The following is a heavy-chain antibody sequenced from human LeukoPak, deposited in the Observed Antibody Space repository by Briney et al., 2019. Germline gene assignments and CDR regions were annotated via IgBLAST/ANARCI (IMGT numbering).Heavy chain of an antibody. CDR1: GFTFSTYS. V-gene: IGHV3-21*01. Sequence: GGSLRLSCGASGFTFSTYSMDWVRQAPGKGLEWVSSISSSSSYIYYADSVKGRFTISRDNAKNSLYLQMNSLRAEDTAVYYCARHSMVRGVNWYFDLWGRGTLVTVSS. D-gene: IGHD3-10*01. CDR2: ISSSSSYI. J-gene: IGHJ2*01. CDR3: ARHSMVRGVNWYFDL.